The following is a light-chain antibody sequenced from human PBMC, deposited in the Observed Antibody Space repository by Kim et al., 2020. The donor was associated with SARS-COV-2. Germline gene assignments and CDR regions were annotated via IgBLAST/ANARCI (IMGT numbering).Light chain of an antibody. CDR1: QTVLYNSNKKNY. CDR3: QQYYSTPPS. Sequence: RATLTCKSSQTVLYNSNKKNYLAWYQQKPGQAPKLLIYWASIRESGVSDRFSGSGSETDFTLTISSLQAEDVAVYYCQQYYSTPPSFGQGTKLEI. CDR2: WAS. V-gene: IGKV4-1*01. J-gene: IGKJ2*03.